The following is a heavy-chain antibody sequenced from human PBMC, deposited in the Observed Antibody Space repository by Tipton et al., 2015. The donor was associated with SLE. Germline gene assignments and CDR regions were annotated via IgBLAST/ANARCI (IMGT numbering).Heavy chain of an antibody. CDR3: ARRVPHRYYFDL. V-gene: IGHV4-59*01. J-gene: IGHJ2*01. D-gene: IGHD1-26*01. CDR1: GGSISNSY. Sequence: TLSLTCTVSGGSISNSYWTWIRQPPGKGLEWIGSIFYTGSVHDNPSLTSRVTMSLDTSKSQFSLGLTSVSAADTAMYFCARRVPHRYYFDLWGRGTLVTVSS. CDR2: IFYTGSV.